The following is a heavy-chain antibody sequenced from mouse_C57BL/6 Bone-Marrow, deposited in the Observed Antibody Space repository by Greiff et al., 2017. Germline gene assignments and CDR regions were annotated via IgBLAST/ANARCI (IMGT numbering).Heavy chain of an antibody. CDR2: IDPSASET. V-gene: IGHV1-52*01. CDR1: GYTFTSYW. J-gene: IGHJ2*01. Sequence: VQLQQPGAELVRPGSSVKLSCKASGYTFTSYWMHWVKQRPIQGLEWIGNIDPSASETHYNQKFKDKATLTVDKSSSTAYMQLSRLTSEDSAVYDCARGGGWLLRLNYFDYGGQGTTLTVSS. D-gene: IGHD2-3*01. CDR3: ARGGGWLLRLNYFDY.